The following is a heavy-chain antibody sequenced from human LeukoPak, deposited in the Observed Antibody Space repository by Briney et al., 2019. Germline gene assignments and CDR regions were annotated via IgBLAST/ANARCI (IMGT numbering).Heavy chain of an antibody. V-gene: IGHV3-23*01. CDR3: ARSLGGVPAQSYYHGMDV. CDR2: LSGSGITT. D-gene: IGHD2-2*01. J-gene: IGHJ6*02. CDR1: GFTFSNSA. Sequence: GGSLRLSCAASGFTFSNSAMSWVRQAPGKGLEWVSTLSGSGITTYYADSVKGRFTISRHNSKNTLYLQMNSLRAEDTAVYYCARSLGGVPAQSYYHGMDVWGQGTTVTVSS.